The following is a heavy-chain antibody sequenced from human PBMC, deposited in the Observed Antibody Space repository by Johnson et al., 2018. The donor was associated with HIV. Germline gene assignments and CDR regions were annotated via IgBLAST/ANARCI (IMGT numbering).Heavy chain of an antibody. J-gene: IGHJ3*02. D-gene: IGHD5-24*01. CDR3: ARACRDGYTCDVFDI. V-gene: IGHV3-66*01. CDR2: IYSGGST. Sequence: VQLVESGGGSVQPGGSLRLSCAASGFSFSSYALTWVRQAPGKGLEWVSVIYSGGSTYYADSVKGRFTISRDNSKTTLYLQMNSLRAEDTAVYYCARACRDGYTCDVFDIWGQGTLVTVSS. CDR1: GFSFSSYA.